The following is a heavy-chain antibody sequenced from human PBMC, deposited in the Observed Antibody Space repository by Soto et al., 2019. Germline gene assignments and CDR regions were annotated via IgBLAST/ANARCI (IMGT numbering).Heavy chain of an antibody. J-gene: IGHJ4*02. CDR2: MNPNSGNT. CDR3: ARAPQWGYGVNYYYFDY. D-gene: IGHD1-26*01. Sequence: QVQLVQSGAEVKKPGASVKVSCKASAYTFTSYDINWVRQATGQGLEWMGWMNPNSGNTGYAQKFQGRVTMTRNTSISTAYMELSSLRSEDTAVYYCARAPQWGYGVNYYYFDYWGQGTLVTVSS. CDR1: AYTFTSYD. V-gene: IGHV1-8*01.